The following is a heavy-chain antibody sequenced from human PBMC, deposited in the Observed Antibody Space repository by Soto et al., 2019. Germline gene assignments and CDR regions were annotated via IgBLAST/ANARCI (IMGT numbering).Heavy chain of an antibody. CDR2: ISGSGGSI. Sequence: EVQLLESGGGLVQPGGSLRLSCAASGFTFSTYAMNWVRQAPGNGLEWVSAISGSGGSIHYADSVKGWFTISRDNSKNTLYLQMNSLRDEDTGVYHCVKGYWKGDVWGQGTTVTVSS. J-gene: IGHJ6*02. CDR3: VKGYWKGDV. CDR1: GFTFSTYA. V-gene: IGHV3-23*01. D-gene: IGHD1-1*01.